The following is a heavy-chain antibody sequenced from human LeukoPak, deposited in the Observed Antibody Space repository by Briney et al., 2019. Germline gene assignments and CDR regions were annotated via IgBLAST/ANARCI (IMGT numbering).Heavy chain of an antibody. D-gene: IGHD3-10*01. V-gene: IGHV3-23*01. CDR2: ISGSGGST. CDR1: GFAFSIYT. Sequence: GGSLRLSRAASGFAFSIYTMSWVRQAPGKGLESVSPISGSGGSTYYADSVKGRFTISRDNSKNTLYLQMNSLRVEDTAVYYCAKWGSGNAFDIWGQGTMVTVSS. J-gene: IGHJ3*02. CDR3: AKWGSGNAFDI.